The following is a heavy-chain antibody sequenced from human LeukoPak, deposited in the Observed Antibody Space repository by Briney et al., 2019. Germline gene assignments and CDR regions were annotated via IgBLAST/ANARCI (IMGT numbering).Heavy chain of an antibody. V-gene: IGHV3-21*04. CDR2: ISSSSSYI. J-gene: IGHJ5*02. CDR1: GFTFSSYS. Sequence: GGSLRLSCAASGFTFSSYSMNWVRQAPGKGLEWVSSISSSSSYIYYADSVKGRFTISRDNAKNSLYLQMNSLIVEDTAVYYCAKSSGRIQVSPRGQGTLVNVFS. D-gene: IGHD3-10*01. CDR3: AKSSGRIQVSP.